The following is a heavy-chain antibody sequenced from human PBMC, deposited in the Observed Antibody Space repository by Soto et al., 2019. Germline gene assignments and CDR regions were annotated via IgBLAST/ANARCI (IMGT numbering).Heavy chain of an antibody. J-gene: IGHJ4*02. CDR2: INPNSGGT. CDR3: ARGAKTFIQLWPLDY. D-gene: IGHD5-18*01. CDR1: GYTFTGYY. Sequence: ASVKVSCKASGYTFTGYYMHWVRQAPGQGLEWMGWINPNSGGTNYAQKFQGRVTMTRDTSISTAYMELSRLRSDDTAVYYCARGAKTFIQLWPLDYWGQGTLVTVSS. V-gene: IGHV1-2*02.